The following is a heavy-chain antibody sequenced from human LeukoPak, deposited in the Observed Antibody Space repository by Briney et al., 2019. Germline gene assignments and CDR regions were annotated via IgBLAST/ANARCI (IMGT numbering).Heavy chain of an antibody. CDR2: TYYRSKWYN. CDR3: ARGSGWNNWFDP. CDR1: GDRVSSNSAA. J-gene: IGHJ5*02. Sequence: SQTLSLTCAISGDRVSSNSAAWNWIRPSPSRGLEWLGRTYYRSKWYNDYAVKSRITINPDTSKNQFSLQLNSVTPEDTAVYYCARGSGWNNWFDPWGQGTLGTVSS. V-gene: IGHV6-1*01. D-gene: IGHD6-19*01.